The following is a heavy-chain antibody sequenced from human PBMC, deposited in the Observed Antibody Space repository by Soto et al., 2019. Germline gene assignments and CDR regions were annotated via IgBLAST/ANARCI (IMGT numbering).Heavy chain of an antibody. V-gene: IGHV4-4*07. CDR1: GGSISSYY. D-gene: IGHD6-19*01. CDR3: ARVRITVAGNGYYFDS. CDR2: IYTNGGT. J-gene: IGHJ4*02. Sequence: SETLSLTCTVSGGSISSYYWSWIRQPAGKGLEWIGRIYTNGGTNSNPSLMSRVTMSLDTSKNQFSLKLSSVTAADTAVYYCARVRITVAGNGYYFDSWGQGTLVTVSS.